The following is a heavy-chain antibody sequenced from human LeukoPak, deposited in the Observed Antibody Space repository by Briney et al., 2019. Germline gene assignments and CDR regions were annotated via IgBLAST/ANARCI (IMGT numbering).Heavy chain of an antibody. V-gene: IGHV3-21*01. D-gene: IGHD2-8*01. CDR2: ISSSSSYI. CDR1: GFTFSSYS. J-gene: IGHJ4*02. CDR3: ARDRRANDYGDY. Sequence: GGSLRLSCAASGFTFSSYSMSWVRQAPGKGLEWVSSISSSSSYIYYADSVKGRFTISRDNAKNSLYLQMNSLRAEDTAVYYCARDRRANDYGDYWGQGTLVTVSS.